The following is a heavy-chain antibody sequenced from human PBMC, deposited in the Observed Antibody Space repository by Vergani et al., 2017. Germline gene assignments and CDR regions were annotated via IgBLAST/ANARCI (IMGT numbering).Heavy chain of an antibody. CDR1: GFTFSSYS. Sequence: EVQLVESGGGLVQPGGSLRLSCAASGFTFSSYSMNWVRPAPGKGLEWVSSISSSSSYIYYADSVKGRFTISRDNAKNSLYLQMNSLRAEDTAVYYCAIAPSGQGIAAAGIGIFDYWGQGTLVTVSS. CDR3: AIAPSGQGIAAAGIGIFDY. D-gene: IGHD6-13*01. J-gene: IGHJ4*02. V-gene: IGHV3-21*01. CDR2: ISSSSSYI.